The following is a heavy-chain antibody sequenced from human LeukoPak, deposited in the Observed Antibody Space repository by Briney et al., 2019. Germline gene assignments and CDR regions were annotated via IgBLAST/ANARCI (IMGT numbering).Heavy chain of an antibody. CDR1: GDSTTGYY. V-gene: IGHV4-39*07. CDR2: IYYTGNT. Sequence: SETLSLTCSVSGDSTTGYYWGWIRQPPGKGLEWIGNIYYTGNTSYNSSLKSGVTISLNKSRNQFSVKGIARTAADTAAYYCARGPVSPADYNSGWYAAGWFDYWGQGTLVTVSS. CDR3: ARGPVSPADYNSGWYAAGWFDY. J-gene: IGHJ4*02. D-gene: IGHD6-19*01.